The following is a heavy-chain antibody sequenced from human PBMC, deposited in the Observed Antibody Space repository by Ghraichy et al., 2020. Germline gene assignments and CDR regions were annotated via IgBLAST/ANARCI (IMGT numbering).Heavy chain of an antibody. CDR3: AGDGGGGA. J-gene: IGHJ5*02. Sequence: SQTLSLTCTVTGDSVSSGGYYWSWIRQPPGKGLEWIGFIYYTGSTNYNPSLKSRVTISLDTSKNQLSLKLTSVTAADTAVYYWAGDGGGGAWGQGTLVTVSS. D-gene: IGHD3-16*01. V-gene: IGHV4-61*08. CDR2: IYYTGST. CDR1: GDSVSSGGYY.